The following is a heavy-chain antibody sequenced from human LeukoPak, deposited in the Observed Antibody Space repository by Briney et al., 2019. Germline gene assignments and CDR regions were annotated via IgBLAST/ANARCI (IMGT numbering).Heavy chain of an antibody. V-gene: IGHV1-2*02. D-gene: IGHD4-17*01. CDR3: ARTANYGDYTDNWFDP. J-gene: IGHJ5*02. CDR2: INPNSGGT. Sequence: ASVKVSCKASRYTFTGYYMHWVRQAPGQGLEWMGWINPNSGGTNYAQKFQGRVTMTRDTSISTAYMELSRLRSDDTAVYYCARTANYGDYTDNWFDPWGQGTLVTVSS. CDR1: RYTFTGYY.